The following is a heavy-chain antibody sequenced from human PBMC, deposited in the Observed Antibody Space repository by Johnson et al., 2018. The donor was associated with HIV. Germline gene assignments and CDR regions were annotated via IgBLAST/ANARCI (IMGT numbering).Heavy chain of an antibody. CDR2: ISYDGSNK. CDR3: AREGGCPMGCAFDI. J-gene: IGHJ3*02. V-gene: IGHV3-30*04. CDR1: GFTFSSYA. Sequence: QVQLVESGGGVVQPGRSLRLSCAASGFTFSSYAMHWVRQAPGKGLEWVAVISYDGSNKYYADSVKGRFTISRDNSKNTLYLQMNSLRAEDTAVYYCAREGGCPMGCAFDIWGQGTMVTVSS. D-gene: IGHD2-8*01.